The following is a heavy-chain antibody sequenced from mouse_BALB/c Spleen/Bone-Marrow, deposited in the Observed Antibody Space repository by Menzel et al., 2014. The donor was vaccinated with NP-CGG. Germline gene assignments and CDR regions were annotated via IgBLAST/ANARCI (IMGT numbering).Heavy chain of an antibody. CDR2: ISYSGST. V-gene: IGHV3-8*02. CDR3: ARRVTTVVHYFDY. CDR1: GDSITSGY. J-gene: IGHJ2*01. Sequence: EVKLQESGPSLVKPSQPLSLPCSITGDSITSGYWNWIRKFPGNKLEYMGYISYSGSTYYNPSLRSRISITRDTSKNQYYLQLNSVTTEDTATYYCARRVTTVVHYFDYWGQGTTLTVSS. D-gene: IGHD1-1*01.